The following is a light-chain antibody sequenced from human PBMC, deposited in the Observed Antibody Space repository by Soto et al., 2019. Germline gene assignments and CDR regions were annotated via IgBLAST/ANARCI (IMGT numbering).Light chain of an antibody. CDR1: QSVSSSY. V-gene: IGKV3-20*01. Sequence: EIVLTQSPGTLSLSPGERATLSCRASQSVSSSYLAWYQQKPGQAPRLLIYGASSRATGIPDRFSGSGSGTDFTLTISRLEPEDFEVYSCQQYGSSPKTFGQGTKVEIK. CDR3: QQYGSSPKT. J-gene: IGKJ1*01. CDR2: GAS.